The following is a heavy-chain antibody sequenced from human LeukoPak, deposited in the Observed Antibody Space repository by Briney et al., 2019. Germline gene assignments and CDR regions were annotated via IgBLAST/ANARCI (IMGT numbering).Heavy chain of an antibody. CDR3: TRGYGSFDN. J-gene: IGHJ4*02. CDR2: MNWNGGST. D-gene: IGHD3-10*01. V-gene: IGHV3-20*04. CDR1: GFTFDDYD. Sequence: GGSLRLSCAASGFTFDDYDMSWVRQAPGKGLEWVSGMNWNGGSTGYADSVKGRFTISRDNSKNTLYLQMNSLIADDTAVYYCTRGYGSFDNWGQGTLVIVSS.